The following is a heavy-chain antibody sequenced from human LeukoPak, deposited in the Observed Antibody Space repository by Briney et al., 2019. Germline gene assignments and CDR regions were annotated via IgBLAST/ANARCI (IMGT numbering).Heavy chain of an antibody. V-gene: IGHV1-69*13. CDR2: IIPIFGTA. D-gene: IGHD5-12*01. CDR1: GGTFSSYA. CDR3: ARLEYSGYVGYYFDY. J-gene: IGHJ4*02. Sequence: GASVKVSCKASGGTFSSYAISWVRQAPGQGLEWMGGIIPIFGTANYAQKFQGRVTITADESTSTAYMELSSLRSEDTAVYYCARLEYSGYVGYYFDYWGQGTLVTVSS.